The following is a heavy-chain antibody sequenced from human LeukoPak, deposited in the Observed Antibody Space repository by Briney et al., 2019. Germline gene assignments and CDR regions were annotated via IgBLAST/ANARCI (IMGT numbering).Heavy chain of an antibody. D-gene: IGHD1-14*01. Sequence: EPSETLSLTCTVSGVSISSYYWSWIEQPPGKGLGWVGYIYYSGSTNYNPSLKSRVTISVDTSKNQFSLKLSSVTAADTAVYYCARDHGNGDAFDIWGQGTMVTVSS. J-gene: IGHJ3*02. CDR3: ARDHGNGDAFDI. CDR2: IYYSGST. V-gene: IGHV4-59*01. CDR1: GVSISSYY.